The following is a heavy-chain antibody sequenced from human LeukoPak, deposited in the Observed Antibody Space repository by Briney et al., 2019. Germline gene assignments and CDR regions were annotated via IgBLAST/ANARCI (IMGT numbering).Heavy chain of an antibody. V-gene: IGHV3-23*01. Sequence: GGSLRLSCAVSGITLSNYGMSWFRQAPGKGLECVAGISGSGGGTYYADSVKGRFTISRDNPKNTLYLQMNSLRAEDTAVYFCAKRGVVIRVILVGFHKEAYYFDSWGQGALVTVSS. CDR2: ISGSGGGT. J-gene: IGHJ4*02. CDR3: AKRGVVIRVILVGFHKEAYYFDS. D-gene: IGHD3-22*01. CDR1: GITLSNYG.